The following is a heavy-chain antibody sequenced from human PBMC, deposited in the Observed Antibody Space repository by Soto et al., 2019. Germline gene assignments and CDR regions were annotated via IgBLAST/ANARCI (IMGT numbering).Heavy chain of an antibody. Sequence: PGGSLRLSCAASGFPFRSYAMGWVRQAPGKGLEWISVISGSGEITLYTDSVKGLFTISRDFSNNTLSLQMNSLRADDTAIYYCGKARYLLVDQPLYFESWGQGTLVTVSS. D-gene: IGHD3-9*01. CDR2: ISGSGEIT. CDR1: GFPFRSYA. CDR3: GKARYLLVDQPLYFES. J-gene: IGHJ4*02. V-gene: IGHV3-23*01.